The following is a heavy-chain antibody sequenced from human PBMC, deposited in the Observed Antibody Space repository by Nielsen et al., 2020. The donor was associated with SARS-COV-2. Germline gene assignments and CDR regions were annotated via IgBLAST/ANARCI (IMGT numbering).Heavy chain of an antibody. CDR3: ARGDYGDNNEW. V-gene: IGHV1-46*01. Sequence: ASVKVSCKASGYTFTNNYMHWVRQAPGQGLEWMGLINPTNGGTTYAQKFQGRVTMTRDTSTSTVYMELSSLRSDDTAVYYCARGDYGDNNEWWGQGTLVTVSS. D-gene: IGHD4-17*01. CDR1: GYTFTNNY. J-gene: IGHJ4*02. CDR2: INPTNGGT.